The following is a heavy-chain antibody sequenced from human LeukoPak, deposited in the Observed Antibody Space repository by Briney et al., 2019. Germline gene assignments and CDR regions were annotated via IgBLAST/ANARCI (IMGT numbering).Heavy chain of an antibody. D-gene: IGHD5-18*01. CDR3: ASSPMVMFDY. V-gene: IGHV4-34*01. J-gene: IGHJ4*02. Sequence: SETLSLTCAVYGGSFSGYYWSWIRQPPGKGLEWIGEINHSGSTNYNPSLKSRVTISVDTSKNQFSLKLSSVTAADTAVYYCASSPMVMFDYWDQGTLVTVSS. CDR2: INHSGST. CDR1: GGSFSGYY.